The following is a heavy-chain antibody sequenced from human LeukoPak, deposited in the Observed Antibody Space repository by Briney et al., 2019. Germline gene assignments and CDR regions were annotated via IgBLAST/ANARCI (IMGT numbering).Heavy chain of an antibody. CDR1: GGSISSYY. Sequence: PSETLSLTCTGSGGSISSYYWSWIRQPPGKGLEWIWYIYYSGSTNYNPSLKSRVTISVDTSKNQFSLKLSSVTAADTAVYYCARVLDSWSGYPVYYFDYWGQGTLVTVSS. V-gene: IGHV4-59*01. D-gene: IGHD3-3*01. CDR2: IYYSGST. J-gene: IGHJ4*02. CDR3: ARVLDSWSGYPVYYFDY.